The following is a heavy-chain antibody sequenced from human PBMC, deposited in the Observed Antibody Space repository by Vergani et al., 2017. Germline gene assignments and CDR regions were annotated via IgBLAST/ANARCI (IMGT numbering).Heavy chain of an antibody. J-gene: IGHJ6*02. CDR2: IWYDGSNK. CDR3: ARDQGGNYVFYYGMDV. V-gene: IGHV3-33*01. D-gene: IGHD4-11*01. CDR1: GFTFSSYG. Sequence: QVQLVESGGGVVQPGRSLRLSCAASGFTFSSYGMHWVRQAPGKGLEWVAVIWYDGSNKYYADSVKGRFTISRDNSKNTRYLQMNSLRAEDTAVYYCARDQGGNYVFYYGMDVWGQGTTVTVSS.